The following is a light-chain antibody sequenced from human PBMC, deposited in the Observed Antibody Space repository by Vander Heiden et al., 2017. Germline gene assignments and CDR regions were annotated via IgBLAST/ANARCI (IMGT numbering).Light chain of an antibody. CDR3: QAWDTSVV. CDR2: EDS. CDR1: KLGNKY. J-gene: IGLJ2*01. Sequence: YELTQPPSVSVSPGQTASITCSGDKLGNKYVCWYQQKPGQSPVLVIYEDSKRPSGIPERFSGSNSGNTATLTISGTQAMDEADYYCQAWDTSVVFGGGTKLTVL. V-gene: IGLV3-1*01.